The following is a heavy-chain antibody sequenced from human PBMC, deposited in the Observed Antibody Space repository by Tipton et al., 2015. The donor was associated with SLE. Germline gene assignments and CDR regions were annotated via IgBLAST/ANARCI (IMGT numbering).Heavy chain of an antibody. CDR1: GFTFSSYA. D-gene: IGHD5-24*01. CDR2: ISYDGSNK. Sequence: SLRLSCAASGFTFSSYAMHWVRQAPGKGLEWVAVISYDGSNKYYADSVKGRFTISRDNSKNTLYLQMNSLRAEDTAVYYCAKDLKWLQFDYWGQGTLVTVSS. J-gene: IGHJ4*02. CDR3: AKDLKWLQFDY. V-gene: IGHV3-30*04.